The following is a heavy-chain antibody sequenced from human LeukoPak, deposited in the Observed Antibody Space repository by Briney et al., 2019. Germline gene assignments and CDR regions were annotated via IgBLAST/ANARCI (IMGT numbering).Heavy chain of an antibody. D-gene: IGHD5-12*01. V-gene: IGHV1-18*01. CDR1: GYTFTSYG. Sequence: GASVKVSCKASGYTFTSYGISWVRQAPGQGLEWMGWISAYNGNTNYAQKLQGRVTMTTDTSTSTAYMELSGLRSEDTAVYYCAVGVLSGGHEWAFYIWGQGTMVTVSS. J-gene: IGHJ3*02. CDR3: AVGVLSGGHEWAFYI. CDR2: ISAYNGNT.